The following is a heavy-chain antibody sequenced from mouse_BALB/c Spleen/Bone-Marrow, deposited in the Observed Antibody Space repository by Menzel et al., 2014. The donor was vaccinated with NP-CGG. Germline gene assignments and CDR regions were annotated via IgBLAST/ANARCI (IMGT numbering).Heavy chain of an antibody. CDR3: ARGGFRGLDY. Sequence: EVKLMESGGGLVRPGGSLKLPCAAPGFTFSSYAMSWVRQTPEKRLEWVASISSGGSTYYPDSVKGRFTISRDNARNILYLQMSSLRSEDTAMYYCARGGFRGLDYWGQGTTLTVSS. CDR2: ISSGGST. CDR1: GFTFSSYA. V-gene: IGHV5-6-5*01. J-gene: IGHJ2*01.